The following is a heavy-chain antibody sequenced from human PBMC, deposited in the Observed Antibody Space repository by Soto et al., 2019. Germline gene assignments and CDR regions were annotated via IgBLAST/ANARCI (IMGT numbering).Heavy chain of an antibody. V-gene: IGHV1-2*02. Sequence: QVQLVQSGAEVKKPGASVKVSCKASGYPLTAKYLHWVRQAPGQGLEWMGWINPSSGGTKEAQKFRGRVTTTRDTSISAAYMELSMLTPDDTAVHYCAKGGSSWTEWFDPWGQGTLVTVSS. D-gene: IGHD6-13*01. J-gene: IGHJ5*02. CDR3: AKGGSSWTEWFDP. CDR1: GYPLTAKY. CDR2: INPSSGGT.